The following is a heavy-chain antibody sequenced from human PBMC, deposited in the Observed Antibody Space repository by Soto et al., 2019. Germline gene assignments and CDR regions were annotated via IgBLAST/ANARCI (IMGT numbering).Heavy chain of an antibody. D-gene: IGHD6-6*01. Sequence: QVQLVESGGGVVQPGRSLRLSCAVSGITFRSYGMHWVRQAPGKGLEGVAVISYDGSNKYYADSVKGRFTISRDNSKNTLYLQMNSLRDEDTAVYYCVKGSSSSYYYYGMDVWGQGTTVTVSS. CDR3: VKGSSSSYYYYGMDV. CDR1: GITFRSYG. J-gene: IGHJ6*02. V-gene: IGHV3-30*18. CDR2: ISYDGSNK.